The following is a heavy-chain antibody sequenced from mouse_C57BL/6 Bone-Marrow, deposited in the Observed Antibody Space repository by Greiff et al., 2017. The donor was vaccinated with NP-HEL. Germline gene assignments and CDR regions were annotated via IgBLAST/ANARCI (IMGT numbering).Heavy chain of an antibody. CDR3: ARNGWYFDV. V-gene: IGHV5-2*01. CDR2: INSDGGST. J-gene: IGHJ1*03. CDR1: EYEFPSHD. Sequence: DVKLVESGGGLVQPGESLKLSCEANEYEFPSHDMSWVRKTPEKRLELVAPINSDGGSTYYPDTMERRFIISRDNTKKYLYLQMSSLRSEVTALYYCARNGWYFDVWGTGTTVTVSS.